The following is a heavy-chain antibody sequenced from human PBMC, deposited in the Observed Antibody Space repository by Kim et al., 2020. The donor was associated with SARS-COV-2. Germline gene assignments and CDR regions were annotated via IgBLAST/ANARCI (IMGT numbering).Heavy chain of an antibody. CDR3: ARKRADSSGFIDS. CDR1: GAAFDDYY. V-gene: IGHV4-59*01. Sequence: SETLSLTCTVSGAAFDDYYWSWIRQPPGKGLEWIGYIHYIGKDNYNPSLKSRVTISLDGSKNQFSLKLNSVTAADSAEYYCARKRADSSGFIDSWGQGTL. D-gene: IGHD3-22*01. J-gene: IGHJ4*02. CDR2: IHYIGKD.